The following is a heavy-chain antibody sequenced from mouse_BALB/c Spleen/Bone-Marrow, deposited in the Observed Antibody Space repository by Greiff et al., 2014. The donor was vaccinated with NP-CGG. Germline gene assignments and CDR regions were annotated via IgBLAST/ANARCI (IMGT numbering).Heavy chain of an antibody. D-gene: IGHD1-1*01. CDR2: IDPSNTYT. Sequence: LQESAAELARPGASVKMSCKASGYTFTSYTMQWVKQRPGQGLEWIGYIDPSNTYTDYNQKFRDKTTLTADKSSSTAYMQLTSLTSEDSAVYYCAREYIITAYFDYWGQGTTLTVSS. CDR1: GYTFTSYT. V-gene: IGHV1-4*02. J-gene: IGHJ2*01. CDR3: AREYIITAYFDY.